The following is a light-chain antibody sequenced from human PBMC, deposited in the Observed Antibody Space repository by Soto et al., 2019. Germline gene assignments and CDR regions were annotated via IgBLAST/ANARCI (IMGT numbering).Light chain of an antibody. V-gene: IGKV3-20*01. CDR3: QQYGSSPPIT. CDR1: QSVSSSY. Sequence: ALRQYPGTLSLSAGDRATLSCRGSQSVSSSYLAWYQQKPGQAPRLIIYGAYSRATGIPDTFSGSGSGTDFTLTISRLEPEDFAVYYCQQYGSSPPITCGQGTRLEIK. CDR2: GAY. J-gene: IGKJ5*01.